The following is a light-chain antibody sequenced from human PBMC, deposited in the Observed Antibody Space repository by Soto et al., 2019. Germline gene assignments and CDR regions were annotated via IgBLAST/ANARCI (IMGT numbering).Light chain of an antibody. CDR3: HQYARSPQT. CDR1: QSVPKNY. Sequence: EIVLTQSPGTLSLSPGERATLSCRASQSVPKNYSAWYQQEPGQAPRRLIYGASSRATCTPDRFSGSGSGTDFTLTISRLEPEDFPVYYCHQYARSPQTFGQGTKVEIK. CDR2: GAS. J-gene: IGKJ1*01. V-gene: IGKV3-20*01.